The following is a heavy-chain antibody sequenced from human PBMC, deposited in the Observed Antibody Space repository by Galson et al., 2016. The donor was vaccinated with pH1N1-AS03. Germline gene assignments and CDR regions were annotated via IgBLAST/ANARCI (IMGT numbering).Heavy chain of an antibody. J-gene: IGHJ4*02. CDR1: GFRFTTYW. CDR2: IYPGDSDT. V-gene: IGHV5-51*03. CDR3: ARGYGYNYYLDY. Sequence: QSGAEVKKPGESLKISCKASGFRFTTYWIAWVRQLPGKGLEWMGFIYPGDSDTKYSPSFQGQVTISADKSISTAYLRWNSLNASATAMYSCARGYGYNYYLDYWGQGTLVTVSS. D-gene: IGHD5-24*01.